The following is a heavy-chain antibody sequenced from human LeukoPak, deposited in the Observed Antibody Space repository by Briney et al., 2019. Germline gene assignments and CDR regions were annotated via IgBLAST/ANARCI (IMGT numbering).Heavy chain of an antibody. V-gene: IGHV3-11*01. CDR1: GFTVSSNY. CDR3: ARDPYYYDSSGYYRANDY. Sequence: GGSLRLSCAASGFTVSSNYMSWVRQAPGKGLEWVSYISSSSSTIYYADSVKGRFTISRDNAKNSLYLQMNSLRAEDTAVYYCARDPYYYDSSGYYRANDYWGQGTLVTVSS. CDR2: ISSSSSTI. D-gene: IGHD3-22*01. J-gene: IGHJ4*02.